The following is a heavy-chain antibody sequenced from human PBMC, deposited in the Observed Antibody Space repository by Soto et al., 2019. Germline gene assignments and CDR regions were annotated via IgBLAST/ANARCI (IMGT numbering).Heavy chain of an antibody. J-gene: IGHJ6*04. V-gene: IGHV3-74*01. Sequence: EVQLVESGGGLLQPGGSLTLSCTASGFTFSNYWMHWVRQAPGKGLVWVSRTKSDGSGTSYTDSVKGRFTISRDNAYNTLYLQMSNLRAEDTAVYYCARGCFAYGPGRMDVWGKGTTVIVSS. CDR2: TKSDGSGT. CDR3: ARGCFAYGPGRMDV. D-gene: IGHD3-10*01. CDR1: GFTFSNYW.